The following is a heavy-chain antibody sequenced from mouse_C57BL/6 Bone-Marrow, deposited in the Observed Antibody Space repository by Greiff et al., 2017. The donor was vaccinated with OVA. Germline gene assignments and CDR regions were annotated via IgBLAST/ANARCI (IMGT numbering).Heavy chain of an antibody. D-gene: IGHD1-1*01. Sequence: QVQLKQSGAELARPGASVKLSCKASGYTFTSYGISWVKQRTGQGLEWIGEIYPRSGNTYYNEKFKGKATLTADKSSSTAYMELRSLTSEDSAVYFCARASITTVPSYAMDYWGQGTSVTVSS. J-gene: IGHJ4*01. V-gene: IGHV1-81*01. CDR1: GYTFTSYG. CDR2: IYPRSGNT. CDR3: ARASITTVPSYAMDY.